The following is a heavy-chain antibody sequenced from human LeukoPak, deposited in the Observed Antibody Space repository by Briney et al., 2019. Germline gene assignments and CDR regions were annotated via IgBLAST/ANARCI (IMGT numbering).Heavy chain of an antibody. Sequence: ATVKISCKISGYTFSDSYIHWVKQAPGKGLEWMGLVDPEDGEAKYAENFHDRVTITADTSTDTAYLELTSLTSEDAALYYCARERDRSLSFDYWGQGTLDTVSS. CDR2: VDPEDGEA. V-gene: IGHV1-69-2*01. D-gene: IGHD3-16*01. CDR1: GYTFSDSY. CDR3: ARERDRSLSFDY. J-gene: IGHJ4*02.